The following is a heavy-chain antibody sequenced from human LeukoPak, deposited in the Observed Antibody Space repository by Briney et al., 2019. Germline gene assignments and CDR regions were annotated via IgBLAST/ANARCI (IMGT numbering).Heavy chain of an antibody. D-gene: IGHD3-10*01. CDR1: GFTFSGSA. CDR3: TSGFGDPRGY. CDR2: IRSKANSYAT. V-gene: IGHV3-73*01. J-gene: IGHJ4*02. Sequence: PGGSLRLSCAASGFTFSGSAMHWVRQAAGKGLEWVGRIRSKANSYATAYAASVKGRFTISRDDSKNTAYLQMNSLKTEDTAVYYCTSGFGDPRGYRGQGTLVTVSS.